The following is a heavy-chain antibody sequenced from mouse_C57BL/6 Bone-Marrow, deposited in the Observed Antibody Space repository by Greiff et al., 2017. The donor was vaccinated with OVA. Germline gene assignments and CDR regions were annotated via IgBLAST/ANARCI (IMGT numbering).Heavy chain of an antibody. CDR1: GYSFTDYN. J-gene: IGHJ4*01. CDR3: ARSNDYGYYYAMDY. Sequence: EVKLMESGPELVKPGASVKISCKASGYSFTDYNMNWVKQSNGKSLEWIGVINPNYGTTSYNQKFKGKATLTVDQSSSTAYMQLNSLTSEDSAVYYCARSNDYGYYYAMDYWGQGTSVTVSS. CDR2: INPNYGTT. V-gene: IGHV1-39*01. D-gene: IGHD2-4*01.